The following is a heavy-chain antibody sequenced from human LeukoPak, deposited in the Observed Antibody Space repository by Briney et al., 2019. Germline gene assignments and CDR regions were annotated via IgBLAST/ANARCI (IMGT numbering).Heavy chain of an antibody. J-gene: IGHJ6*03. CDR1: GGSFSGYH. D-gene: IGHD3-22*01. Sequence: SAPLSLPCAVYGGSFSGYHWTWIRQSPGKGLEWIGDINPSGSTYYNPSLKSRLTISVDTSKNQFSLKLRSVTAADTAVYYCARGRHDITMIVVVMTSVSYYLDVWGKGTTVTVS. CDR2: INPSGST. CDR3: ARGRHDITMIVVVMTSVSYYLDV. V-gene: IGHV4-34*01.